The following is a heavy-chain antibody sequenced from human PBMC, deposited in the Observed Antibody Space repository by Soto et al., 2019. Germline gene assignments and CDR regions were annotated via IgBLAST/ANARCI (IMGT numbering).Heavy chain of an antibody. D-gene: IGHD6-13*01. J-gene: IGHJ5*02. V-gene: IGHV1-69*01. CDR1: GGTCSSDA. CDR3: ARVHGIAAALGWFDP. Sequence: QVQLVQSGAEVKKPGSSVKVSCKASGGTCSSDAISWVRQAPGQGLEWMGGIIPLFGTANYAQKFQGRVTITADESTSTAYMELSSLRAEDTAVYYCARVHGIAAALGWFDPWGQGTLVTVSS. CDR2: IIPLFGTA.